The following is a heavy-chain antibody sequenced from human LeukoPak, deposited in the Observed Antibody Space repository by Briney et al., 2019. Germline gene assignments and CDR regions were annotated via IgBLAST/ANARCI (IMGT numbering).Heavy chain of an antibody. D-gene: IGHD3-10*01. CDR2: IYYSGTT. V-gene: IGHV4-39*02. Sequence: SETLSLTCAVSGGSISSSSYYWGWIRQPPGKGLEWIGSIYYSGTTYYNPSLKSRVTMSVDTSKNQFSLKLSSVTAADTAVYYCAIDSYGSGSYSYWGQGTLVTVSS. J-gene: IGHJ4*02. CDR1: GGSISSSSYY. CDR3: AIDSYGSGSYSY.